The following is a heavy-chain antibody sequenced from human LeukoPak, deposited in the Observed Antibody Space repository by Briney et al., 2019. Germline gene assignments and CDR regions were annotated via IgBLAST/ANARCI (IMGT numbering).Heavy chain of an antibody. V-gene: IGHV3-30*02. CDR2: IWYGGSNK. J-gene: IGHJ3*02. CDR1: GFTFSSYW. CDR3: AKGLYGDAFDI. D-gene: IGHD2/OR15-2a*01. Sequence: GGSLRLSCGASGFTFSSYWMSWVRQAPGKGLEWVAVIWYGGSNKYYADSVKGRFTISRDNSKNTLYLQMNSLRAEDTAVYYCAKGLYGDAFDIWGQGTMVTVSS.